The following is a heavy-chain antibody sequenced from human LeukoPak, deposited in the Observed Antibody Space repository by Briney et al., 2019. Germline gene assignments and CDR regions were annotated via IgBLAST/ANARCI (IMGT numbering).Heavy chain of an antibody. V-gene: IGHV4-34*01. D-gene: IGHD1-7*01. Sequence: PSETLSLTCAVYGGSFSGYYWSWIHQPPGKGLEWIGEINHSGSTNYNPSLKSRVTISVDTSKNQFSLKLSSVTAADTAVYYCARVLLVGDNWNFGYYYYYMDVWGKGTTVTVSS. CDR2: INHSGST. CDR3: ARVLLVGDNWNFGYYYYYMDV. CDR1: GGSFSGYY. J-gene: IGHJ6*03.